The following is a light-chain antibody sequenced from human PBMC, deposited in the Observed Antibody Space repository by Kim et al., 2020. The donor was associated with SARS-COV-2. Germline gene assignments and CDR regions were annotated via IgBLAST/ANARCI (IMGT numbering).Light chain of an antibody. J-gene: IGKJ2*01. CDR2: GAS. CDR1: QTVSSN. CDR3: QQYNNWPSPT. Sequence: EIVMTQSPATLSVSPGERATLSCRASQTVSSNLAWYQQKPGQAPRLLIYGASTRAIGIPARFSGSGSGTEFTLTISSLQSEDFAVYYCQQYNNWPSPTFGQGTKLEIK. V-gene: IGKV3-15*01.